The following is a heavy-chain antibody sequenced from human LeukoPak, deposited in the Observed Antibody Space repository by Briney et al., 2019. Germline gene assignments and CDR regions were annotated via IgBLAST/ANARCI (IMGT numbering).Heavy chain of an antibody. CDR1: GYTLTELS. J-gene: IGHJ4*02. CDR3: ATRIVVVPAAPFDY. V-gene: IGHV1-24*01. CDR2: FDPEDGET. Sequence: ASVKVSCKVSGYTLTELSMHWVRQAPGKGLEWMGGFDPEDGETIYARKLQGRVTMTEDTSTDTAYMELSSLRSEDTAVYYCATRIVVVPAAPFDYWGQGTLVTVSS. D-gene: IGHD2-2*01.